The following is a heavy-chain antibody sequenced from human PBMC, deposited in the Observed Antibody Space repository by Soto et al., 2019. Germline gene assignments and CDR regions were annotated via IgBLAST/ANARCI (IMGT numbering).Heavy chain of an antibody. Sequence: GGSLRLSCAASGFTFSSYGMHWVRQAPGKGLEWVAVIWYDGSNKYYADSVKGRFTISRDNSKNTLYLQMNSLRAEDTAVYYCARDFRKDSSGPDYWGQGTLVTVSS. D-gene: IGHD3-22*01. CDR3: ARDFRKDSSGPDY. J-gene: IGHJ4*02. CDR2: IWYDGSNK. V-gene: IGHV3-33*01. CDR1: GFTFSSYG.